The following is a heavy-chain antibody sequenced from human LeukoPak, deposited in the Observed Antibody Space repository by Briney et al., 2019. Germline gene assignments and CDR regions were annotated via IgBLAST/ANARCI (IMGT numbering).Heavy chain of an antibody. Sequence: GASVKVSCKASGYTFTGYYMHWVRQAPGQGLEWMGRINPNSGGTNYAQKFQGRVTMTRDTSISTAYMELSRLRSDDTAVYYCAREPLAAKRNWFDPWGQGTLVTVPS. D-gene: IGHD2-15*01. CDR1: GYTFTGYY. CDR2: INPNSGGT. CDR3: AREPLAAKRNWFDP. J-gene: IGHJ5*02. V-gene: IGHV1-2*06.